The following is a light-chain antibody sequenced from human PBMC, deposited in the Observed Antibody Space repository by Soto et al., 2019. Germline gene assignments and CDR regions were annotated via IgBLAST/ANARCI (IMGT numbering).Light chain of an antibody. V-gene: IGKV3-20*01. J-gene: IGKJ4*01. CDR3: QQYGTSPELT. Sequence: EIVLTQSPGTLSLSPGESATLSCRASQSVSSNYLAWYQQKPGQAPRLLIYGASSRATGIPDRFSGSGSGTDFTLTISRLEPEDVAVYYCQQYGTSPELTFGGGTKVEIE. CDR1: QSVSSNY. CDR2: GAS.